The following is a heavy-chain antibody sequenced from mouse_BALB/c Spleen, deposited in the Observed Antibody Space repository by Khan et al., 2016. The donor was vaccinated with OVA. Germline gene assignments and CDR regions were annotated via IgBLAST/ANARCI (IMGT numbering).Heavy chain of an antibody. CDR2: ISSGGDYT. CDR1: GFTFSSYS. J-gene: IGHJ3*01. V-gene: IGHV5-6*01. Sequence: EVQVVESGGDLVKPGGSLKLSCAASGFTFSSYSMSWVRQTPDKRLEWVASISSGGDYTYYPASVKGRFTISRDNAKNTLYLQMSDLKSEDTAMYDCADHLTGSFAYWGQGTLVTVSA. CDR3: ADHLTGSFAY.